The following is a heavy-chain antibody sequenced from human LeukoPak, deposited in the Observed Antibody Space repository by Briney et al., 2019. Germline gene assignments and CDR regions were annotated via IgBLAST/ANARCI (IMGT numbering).Heavy chain of an antibody. V-gene: IGHV3-7*01. Sequence: PGGSLRLSCAASGFTFSSYWMSWVRQAPGKGLEWVANIKQDGSEKYYVDSVKGRFTISRDNAKNSLYLQMNSLRAEDTAVYYCARGTSAPLAEYFQHWGQGTLVTVSS. J-gene: IGHJ1*01. CDR2: IKQDGSEK. CDR3: ARGTSAPLAEYFQH. CDR1: GFTFSSYW. D-gene: IGHD2-2*01.